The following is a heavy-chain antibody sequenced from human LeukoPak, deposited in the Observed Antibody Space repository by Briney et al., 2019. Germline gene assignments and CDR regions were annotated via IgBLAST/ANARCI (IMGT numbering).Heavy chain of an antibody. CDR2: IIPIFGIA. CDR1: GGTFSSYA. CDR3: ARDPSYDSSGYPLYYYYGMDV. V-gene: IGHV1-69*04. J-gene: IGHJ6*02. D-gene: IGHD3-22*01. Sequence: SVKVSCKASGGTFSSYAISWVRQAPGQGLEWMGRIIPIFGIANYAQKFHGRVTITADKSTSTAYMELSSLRSEDTAVYYCARDPSYDSSGYPLYYYYGMDVWGQGTTVTVSS.